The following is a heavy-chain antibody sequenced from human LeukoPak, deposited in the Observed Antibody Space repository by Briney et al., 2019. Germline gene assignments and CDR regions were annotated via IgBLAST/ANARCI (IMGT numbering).Heavy chain of an antibody. CDR1: GGTFSSYA. J-gene: IGHJ4*02. D-gene: IGHD3-22*01. CDR3: ARDQYYYDSSGYLSAAYFDY. Sequence: SVKVSCKASGGTFSSYAIRWVRQAPGQGLEWMARIIPIFGTANYAQKFQGRVTITTDESTSTAYMEPSSLRSEDTAVYYCARDQYYYDSSGYLSAAYFDYWGQGTLVTVSS. V-gene: IGHV1-69*05. CDR2: IIPIFGTA.